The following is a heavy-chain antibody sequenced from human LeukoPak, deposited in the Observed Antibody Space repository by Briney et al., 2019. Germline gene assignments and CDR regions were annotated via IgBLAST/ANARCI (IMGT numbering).Heavy chain of an antibody. J-gene: IGHJ4*02. CDR1: GFTFTNAW. Sequence: GGSLRLSCVDSGFTFTNAWMSWVRQAPGKGLEWIGRIKSKTDGETTNYAEPVRGRFTISRDDSKSAVYLQMNSLKIEDTAVYYCATDLGTYYHGSQRLIPIDYWGQGTLVTVSS. CDR3: ATDLGTYYHGSQRLIPIDY. V-gene: IGHV3-15*01. CDR2: IKSKTDGETT. D-gene: IGHD3-10*01.